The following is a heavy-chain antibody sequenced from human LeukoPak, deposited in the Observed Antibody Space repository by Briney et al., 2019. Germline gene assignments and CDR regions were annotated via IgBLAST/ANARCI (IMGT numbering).Heavy chain of an antibody. Sequence: GGSLRLSCAASGFTFSSYSMNWVRQAPGKGLEWVSYISSSSSTIYYADSVKGRFTISRDNAKNSLYLQMNSLRAEDTAVYHCARVGSSWPFYYFDYWGQGALVTVSS. CDR2: ISSSSSTI. V-gene: IGHV3-48*04. CDR3: ARVGSSWPFYYFDY. J-gene: IGHJ4*02. CDR1: GFTFSSYS. D-gene: IGHD6-13*01.